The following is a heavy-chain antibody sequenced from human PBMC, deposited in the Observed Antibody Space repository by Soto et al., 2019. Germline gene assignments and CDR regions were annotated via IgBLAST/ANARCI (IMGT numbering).Heavy chain of an antibody. J-gene: IGHJ4*02. D-gene: IGHD2-8*01. CDR2: INEGGDRT. Sequence: EVQLLESGGDLVQPGGSLRLSCAASGFTFGNRPMIWVRQAPGKGLEWVSTINEGGDRTHYAESVEGRFTISRDNSKSTFDLQRNSLRAEDSAVYYYVSWVSADFDYWGRGTRVTVS. V-gene: IGHV3-23*01. CDR3: VSWVSADFDY. CDR1: GFTFGNRP.